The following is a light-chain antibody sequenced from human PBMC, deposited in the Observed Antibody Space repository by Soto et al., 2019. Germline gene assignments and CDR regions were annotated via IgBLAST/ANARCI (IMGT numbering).Light chain of an antibody. Sequence: EIVLTQSPGTLSLSPGERATLSCRASQSVSSSYLGWYQQKPGQAPRLLIYGASSRATAIPDRFSGSGSGTDFTLTISRLEPEDFAVYYCQHYGSSSWTFGQGTKVDNK. V-gene: IGKV3-20*01. J-gene: IGKJ1*01. CDR1: QSVSSSY. CDR2: GAS. CDR3: QHYGSSSWT.